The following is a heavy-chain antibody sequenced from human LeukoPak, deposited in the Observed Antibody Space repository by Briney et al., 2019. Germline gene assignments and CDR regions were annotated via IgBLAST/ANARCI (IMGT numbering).Heavy chain of an antibody. CDR2: ISYDGSNK. Sequence: GRSLRLSCAASGFTFSSYGMHWVRQAPGKGLEWVAVISYDGSNKYYADSVKGRFTISRDNSKNTLYLQMNSLRAEDTAVYYCARDPTLWFGTFDYWGQGTLVTVSS. J-gene: IGHJ4*02. CDR3: ARDPTLWFGTFDY. D-gene: IGHD3-10*01. CDR1: GFTFSSYG. V-gene: IGHV3-30*03.